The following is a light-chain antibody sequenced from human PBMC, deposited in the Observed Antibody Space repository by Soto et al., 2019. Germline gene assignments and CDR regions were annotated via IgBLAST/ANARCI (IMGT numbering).Light chain of an antibody. CDR3: AAWDDSLNGYV. V-gene: IGLV1-44*01. CDR1: SSNIGSNT. CDR2: SNN. Sequence: QSVLTQPPSASGTPGQRVTISCSGSSSNIGSNTVNWYQQLPGTAPKLLIYSNNQRPSGVPDRFSGSKSGTSASLAISGLQSEEEADYYCAAWDDSLNGYVFGTGTSVTVL. J-gene: IGLJ1*01.